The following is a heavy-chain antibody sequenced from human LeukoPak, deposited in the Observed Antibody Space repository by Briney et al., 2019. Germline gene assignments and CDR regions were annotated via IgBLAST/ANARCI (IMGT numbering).Heavy chain of an antibody. CDR2: IVNGGST. D-gene: IGHD1-26*01. CDR3: ARDVGRTNWFDP. Sequence: PSETLSLTCTVSGDSISSYYWSWIRQLAGKGLEWIGRIVNGGSTNYNPSLESRVTMSLDTSKNQFSLKLTSVTAADTAVYFCARDVGRTNWFDPWGQGTLVTISS. V-gene: IGHV4-4*07. CDR1: GDSISSYY. J-gene: IGHJ5*02.